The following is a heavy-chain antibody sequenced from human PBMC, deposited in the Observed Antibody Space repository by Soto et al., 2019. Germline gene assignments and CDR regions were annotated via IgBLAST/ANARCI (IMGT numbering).Heavy chain of an antibody. J-gene: IGHJ5*02. V-gene: IGHV4-59*01. CDR1: GGSISSYY. CDR2: IYYSGST. Sequence: SSETLSLTCTVSGGSISSYYWSWIRQPPGKGLEWIGYIYYSGSTNYNPSLKSRVTISVDTSKNQFSLKLSSVTAAGTAVYYCARARHYYDSSGYYANWFDPWGQGTLVTVSS. D-gene: IGHD3-22*01. CDR3: ARARHYYDSSGYYANWFDP.